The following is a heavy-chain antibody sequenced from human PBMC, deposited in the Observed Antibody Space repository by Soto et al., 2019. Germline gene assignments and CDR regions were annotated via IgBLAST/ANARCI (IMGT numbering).Heavy chain of an antibody. CDR2: IIPIFGTA. J-gene: IGHJ4*01. V-gene: IGHV1-69*13. Sequence: SVKVSCKASGGTFSSYAISWVRQAPGQGLEWMGGIIPIFGTANYAQKFQVRVTITADESTSTAYMELSSLRSEDTAVYYCEMYSSSSPPFDYWGQEPWSPSPQ. D-gene: IGHD6-6*01. CDR1: GGTFSSYA. CDR3: EMYSSSSPPFDY.